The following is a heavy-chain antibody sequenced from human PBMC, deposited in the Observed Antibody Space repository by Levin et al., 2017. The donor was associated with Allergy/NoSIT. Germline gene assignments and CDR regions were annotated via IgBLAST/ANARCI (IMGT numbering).Heavy chain of an antibody. CDR1: GFTFSSYG. J-gene: IGHJ3*02. Sequence: GGSLRLSCAASGFTFSSYGMHWVRQAPGKGLEWVAVISSDGRKKFYADSVKGRFTISRDNSKNTLDLQMNSLRAEDTAVYYCAKDVYGSGWYPLGNDAFEMWGHGTKVSVSS. CDR2: ISSDGRKK. D-gene: IGHD6-19*01. CDR3: AKDVYGSGWYPLGNDAFEM. V-gene: IGHV3-30*18.